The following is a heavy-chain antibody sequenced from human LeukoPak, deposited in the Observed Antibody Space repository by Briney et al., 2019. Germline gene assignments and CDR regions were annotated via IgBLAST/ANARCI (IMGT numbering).Heavy chain of an antibody. D-gene: IGHD3-10*01. Sequence: KPSETLSLTCTVSGGSISSYYRSWIRQPPGKGLEWIGYIYYSGSTNYNPSLKSRVTISVDTSKNQFSLKLSSVTAADTAVYYCARHRMALRGSGSDEPVDYWGQGTLVTVSS. V-gene: IGHV4-59*08. CDR1: GGSISSYY. J-gene: IGHJ4*02. CDR2: IYYSGST. CDR3: ARHRMALRGSGSDEPVDY.